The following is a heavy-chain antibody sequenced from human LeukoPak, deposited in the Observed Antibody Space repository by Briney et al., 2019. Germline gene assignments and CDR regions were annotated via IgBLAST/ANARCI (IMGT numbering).Heavy chain of an antibody. CDR1: GYTFTSYY. Sequence: ASVKVSCKASGYTFTSYYIHWVRQAPGQGLEWMGIINPSGGSTSYAQKFQGRVTMTRDMSTSTVYMELSSLRSEDTAVYYCARDALGRGYCSGGSCYSLDPYFDYWGQGTLVTVSS. V-gene: IGHV1-46*01. CDR2: INPSGGST. CDR3: ARDALGRGYCSGGSCYSLDPYFDY. D-gene: IGHD2-15*01. J-gene: IGHJ4*02.